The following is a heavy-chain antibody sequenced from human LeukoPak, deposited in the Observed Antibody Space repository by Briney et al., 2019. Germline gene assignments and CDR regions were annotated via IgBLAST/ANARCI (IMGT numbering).Heavy chain of an antibody. J-gene: IGHJ4*02. CDR3: ARDPPSRGTRYFDY. CDR1: GFTFSDYN. CDR2: ISRSGSTK. D-gene: IGHD3-16*01. V-gene: IGHV3-11*01. Sequence: AGGSLRLSCAASGFTFSDYNMRWIRQAPGKGLEWVSSISRSGSTKYYADSVEGRFTISRDNAENSLFLQMNSLRAEDTAVYYCARDPPSRGTRYFDYWGQGTLVTVSS.